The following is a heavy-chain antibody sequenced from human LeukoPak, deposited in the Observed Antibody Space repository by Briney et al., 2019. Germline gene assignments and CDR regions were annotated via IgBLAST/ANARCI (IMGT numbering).Heavy chain of an antibody. CDR3: ARDRTIFGECAFDI. V-gene: IGHV4-34*01. Sequence: SETLSLTCAVYGGSFSGYYWSWIRQPPGKGLEWIGEINHSGSTNYNPSLKSRVTISVDTSKNQFSLKLSSVTAADTAVYYCARDRTIFGECAFDIWGQGTMVTVSS. D-gene: IGHD3-3*01. CDR2: INHSGST. CDR1: GGSFSGYY. J-gene: IGHJ3*02.